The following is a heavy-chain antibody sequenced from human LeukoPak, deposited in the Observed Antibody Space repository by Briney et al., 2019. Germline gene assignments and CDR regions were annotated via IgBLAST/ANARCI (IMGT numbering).Heavy chain of an antibody. Sequence: PGGSLRLSCAASGFTFNRYAMSWVRQAPGKGLEWVAVISYDGSNKYYADSVKGRFTISRDNSKNTLYLQMNSLRAEDTAVYYCARDTGYFDYWGQGTLVTVSS. CDR3: ARDTGYFDY. V-gene: IGHV3-30-3*01. D-gene: IGHD4-11*01. J-gene: IGHJ4*02. CDR2: ISYDGSNK. CDR1: GFTFNRYA.